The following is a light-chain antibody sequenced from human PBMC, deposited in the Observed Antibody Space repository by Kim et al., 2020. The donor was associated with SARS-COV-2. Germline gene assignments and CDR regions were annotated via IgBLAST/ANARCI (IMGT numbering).Light chain of an antibody. CDR1: DNIANS. CDR2: GGN. J-gene: IGKJ2*01. V-gene: IGKV3-15*01. CDR3: QQYSHRPYS. Sequence: IGMAQYPATLSLSPGERATLSCRASDNIANSFAWYQHTPGQAPRLLIYGGNTRATGVPARFSGSGSGTEFTLTITSLQSEDFVIYFCQQYSHRPYSFGQGTKLEI.